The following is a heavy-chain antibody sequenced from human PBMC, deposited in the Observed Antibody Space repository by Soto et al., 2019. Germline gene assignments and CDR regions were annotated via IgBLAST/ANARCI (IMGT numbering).Heavy chain of an antibody. D-gene: IGHD3-3*01. V-gene: IGHV4-4*02. J-gene: IGHJ6*02. CDR2: IYHNGST. Sequence: ASETLSLTCAVSGGSISSSNWWSWVRQPPGKGLEWIGEIYHNGSTNYNPDLKSRVTKSVDKSKNQFSLKLSSVSAADTALYYCARSLYDFWSGPSSGGMDVWGQGTTVTVSS. CDR1: GGSISSSNW. CDR3: ARSLYDFWSGPSSGGMDV.